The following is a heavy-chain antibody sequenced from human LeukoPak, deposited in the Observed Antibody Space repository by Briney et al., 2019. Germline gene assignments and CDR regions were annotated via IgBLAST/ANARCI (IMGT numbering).Heavy chain of an antibody. CDR3: ARRILGYCSGGSCYWNDAFDI. Sequence: GRSLRLSCAVSGFTFDDYAMHWVRQVPGKGLEWVSGINWNSDSIGYADSVKGRFTISRDNSKNTLYLQMNSLRAEDTAVYYCARRILGYCSGGSCYWNDAFDIWGQGTMVTVSS. CDR2: INWNSDSI. D-gene: IGHD2-15*01. J-gene: IGHJ3*02. V-gene: IGHV3-9*01. CDR1: GFTFDDYA.